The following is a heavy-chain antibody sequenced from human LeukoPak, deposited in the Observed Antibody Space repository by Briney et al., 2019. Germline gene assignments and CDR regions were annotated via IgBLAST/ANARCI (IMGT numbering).Heavy chain of an antibody. CDR3: VRDVTSCSSSSCFAGVWFDP. J-gene: IGHJ5*02. V-gene: IGHV1-2*02. CDR1: GYTFTGYF. D-gene: IGHD2-2*01. CDR2: IDPNGGGT. Sequence: ASVKVSCKASGYTFTGYFMHWVRQAPGQGLEWVGWIDPNGGGTNYAQRFQGRVTMTRDTSISTAYMGLIRLRSDDTAVYYCVRDVTSCSSSSCFAGVWFDPWGQGTLVTVSS.